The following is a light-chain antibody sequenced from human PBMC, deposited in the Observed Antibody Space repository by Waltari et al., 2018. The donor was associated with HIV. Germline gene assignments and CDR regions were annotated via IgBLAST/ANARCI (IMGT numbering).Light chain of an antibody. V-gene: IGLV2-14*01. Sequence: QSALTQPASVSGSPGQSITISCTGTSSDVGKSTYVSWYQQHPGKAPNLMIFEVTRRPSGVPNRFSGSKSGNTASLTISGLQAEDEADYYCSSYADGPTLMIFGGGTRLTVL. CDR2: EVT. CDR1: SSDVGKSTY. CDR3: SSYADGPTLMI. J-gene: IGLJ2*01.